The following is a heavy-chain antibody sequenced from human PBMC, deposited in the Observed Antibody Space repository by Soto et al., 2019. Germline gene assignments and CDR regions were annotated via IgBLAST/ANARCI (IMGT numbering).Heavy chain of an antibody. CDR3: ARRV. V-gene: IGHV3-23*01. CDR1: GFTFSNYP. Sequence: EVQVSESGGGLVQPGGSLRLSCATSGFTFSNYPMNWVRQAPGKGLEWVSGISAGGDRTYYADSVKGCFTIFRDNSKNSVSLRMNRLRVEDTAVYYCARRVWGQGTLGTVSS. J-gene: IGHJ4*02. CDR2: ISAGGDRT.